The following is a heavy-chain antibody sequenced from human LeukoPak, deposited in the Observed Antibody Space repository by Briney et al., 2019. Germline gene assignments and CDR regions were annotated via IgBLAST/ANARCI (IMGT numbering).Heavy chain of an antibody. CDR2: INHSGST. CDR1: GGSFSGYY. V-gene: IGHV4-34*01. Sequence: PSETLSLTCAVYGGSFSGYYWSWIRQPPGKGLEWIGEINHSGSTNYNPSLKSRVTISVDTSKNQFSLKLSSVTAADTAVYYCARGQGSYGDYAPRRGFNYYYYGMDVWGQGTTVTVSS. J-gene: IGHJ6*02. CDR3: ARGQGSYGDYAPRRGFNYYYYGMDV. D-gene: IGHD4-17*01.